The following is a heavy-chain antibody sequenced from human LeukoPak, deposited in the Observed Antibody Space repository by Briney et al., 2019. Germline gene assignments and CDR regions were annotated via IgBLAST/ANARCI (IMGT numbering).Heavy chain of an antibody. CDR2: IRGDGSMT. CDR1: EFTFSAYW. Sequence: GSLRLSCAASEFTFSAYWMHWVRQAPGKGLVWVSRIRGDGSMTNYADSVKGRFTISRDNAKNTLYLQMNSLRLEDTAVYYCARENLAAAADYWGQGTMVTVSS. CDR3: ARENLAAAADY. D-gene: IGHD6-25*01. J-gene: IGHJ4*02. V-gene: IGHV3-74*01.